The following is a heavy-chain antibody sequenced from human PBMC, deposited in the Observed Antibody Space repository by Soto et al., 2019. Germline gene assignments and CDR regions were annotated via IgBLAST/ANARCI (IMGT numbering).Heavy chain of an antibody. CDR1: GFTFSSYG. CDR2: IWYDGSNK. CDR3: ARDLYYDILTGYGMDV. J-gene: IGHJ6*02. Sequence: QVQLVESGGGVVQPGRSLRLSCAASGFTFSSYGMHWVRQAPGKGLEWVAVIWYDGSNKYYADSVKGRFTISRDNSKNTLYLQMNSLRAEDTAVYYCARDLYYDILTGYGMDVWGQGTTVTVSS. V-gene: IGHV3-33*01. D-gene: IGHD3-9*01.